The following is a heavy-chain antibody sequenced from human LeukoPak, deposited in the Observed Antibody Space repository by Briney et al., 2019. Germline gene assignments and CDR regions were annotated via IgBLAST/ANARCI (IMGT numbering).Heavy chain of an antibody. V-gene: IGHV3-23*01. CDR3: AEDATMVRGVITPSDY. Sequence: GGSLRLSCAASGFTFSSYAMSWVRQAPGKGLEWVSAISGSGGSTYYADSVKGRFTISRDNSKNTLYLQMNSLRAEDTAVYYCAEDATMVRGVITPSDYWGQGTLVTVSS. CDR1: GFTFSSYA. CDR2: ISGSGGST. J-gene: IGHJ4*02. D-gene: IGHD3-10*01.